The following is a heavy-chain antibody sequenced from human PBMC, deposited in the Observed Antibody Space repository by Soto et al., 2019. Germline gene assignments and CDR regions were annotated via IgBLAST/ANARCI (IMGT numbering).Heavy chain of an antibody. Sequence: ASETLSLTCTVSGGSISSYYWSWIRQPPGKGLEWIGYIYYSGSTNYNPSLKSRVTISVDTSKNQFSLKLSSVTAADTAVYYCGRVYDFWSGYYTPPPYFDYWGQGTLVTVSS. D-gene: IGHD3-3*01. CDR3: GRVYDFWSGYYTPPPYFDY. CDR1: GGSISSYY. V-gene: IGHV4-59*01. J-gene: IGHJ4*02. CDR2: IYYSGST.